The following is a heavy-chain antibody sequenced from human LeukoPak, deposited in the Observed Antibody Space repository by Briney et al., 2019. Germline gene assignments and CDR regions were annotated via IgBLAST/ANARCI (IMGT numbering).Heavy chain of an antibody. CDR1: GFTFSSYA. CDR3: EKGSYWWLVTNFDY. CDR2: ISSNGGST. Sequence: PGGSLRLSCSASGFTFSSYAMHWVRQAPGKGLEYVSAISSNGGSTYYADSVKGKFTISRDNSKNTLYLQMSSLRAEDTVVYYCEKGSYWWLVTNFDYWGQGTLVTVSS. J-gene: IGHJ4*02. V-gene: IGHV3-64D*06. D-gene: IGHD6-19*01.